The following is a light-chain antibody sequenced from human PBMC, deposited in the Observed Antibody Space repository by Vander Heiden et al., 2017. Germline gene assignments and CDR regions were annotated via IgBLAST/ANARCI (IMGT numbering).Light chain of an antibody. CDR2: GVS. Sequence: QSALTQHSSVSGCPGQSSTISCTGTSSDVGHYNYVSGYQQLPGKAPKLLIYGVSNRPSGVSHRFSGSKSGNTASLTISGLQAEDEADYYCSSYSSSSTLVVFGGGTELTVL. CDR3: SSYSSSSTLVV. J-gene: IGLJ3*02. CDR1: SSDVGHYNY. V-gene: IGLV2-14*03.